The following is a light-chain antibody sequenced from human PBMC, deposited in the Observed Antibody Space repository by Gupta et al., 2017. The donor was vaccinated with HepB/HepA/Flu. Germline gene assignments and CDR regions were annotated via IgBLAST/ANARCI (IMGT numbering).Light chain of an antibody. CDR1: QSISSY. Sequence: DIQMTQSPSSLSASVGDRVTITCRASQSISSYLNWYQQKPGKAPKLLIYAASSLQSGVPSRFSGSGSGTDFTITISSLQPEDFATYYCQKHYRTPSITFGQGTQLEIK. CDR3: QKHYRTPSIT. V-gene: IGKV1-39*01. CDR2: AAS. J-gene: IGKJ5*01.